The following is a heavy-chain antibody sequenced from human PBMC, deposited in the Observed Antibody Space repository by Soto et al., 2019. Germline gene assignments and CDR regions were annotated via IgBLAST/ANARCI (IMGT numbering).Heavy chain of an antibody. V-gene: IGHV1-3*05. Sequence: QVQLVQSGAEEKKPGASVKVSCXXSGYXFTSYAMHWXXQAPGQRLEWMGWINAGNGNTKYSQKFQGRVTITRDTSASTAYMELSSLRSEDTAXXYXXXXXGXXXIDDYWGQGTLVTVSS. J-gene: IGHJ4*02. CDR2: INAGNGNT. CDR3: XXXXGXXXIDDY. CDR1: GYXFTSYA.